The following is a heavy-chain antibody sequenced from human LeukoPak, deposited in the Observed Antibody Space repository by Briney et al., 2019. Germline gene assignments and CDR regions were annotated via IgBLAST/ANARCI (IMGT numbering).Heavy chain of an antibody. V-gene: IGHV4-4*02. CDR1: NDSISSNKW. J-gene: IGHJ4*02. CDR3: ARDGWGYNGPLYHFDY. Sequence: PSETLSLTCAVSNDSISSNKWWSWVRQSPGKGLEWIGEIYPGGSPNCNPSLESRITMSVDKSKNQFSLKLSSVTAADTAVYYCARDGWGYNGPLYHFDYWGQGTLVTVSS. CDR2: IYPGGSP. D-gene: IGHD5-12*01.